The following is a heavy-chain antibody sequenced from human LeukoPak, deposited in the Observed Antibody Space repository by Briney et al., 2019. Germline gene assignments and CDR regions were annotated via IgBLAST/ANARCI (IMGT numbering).Heavy chain of an antibody. D-gene: IGHD3-22*01. CDR1: GYTFTSYD. J-gene: IGHJ4*02. CDR2: INPNSGGT. CDR3: ARLPVSGQTYYYDSSGPLGY. V-gene: IGHV1-2*02. Sequence: ASVKVSCKASGYTFTSYDINWVRQATGQGLEWMGWINPNSGGTNYAQKFQGRVTMTRDTSISTAYMELSRLRSDDTAVYYCARLPVSGQTYYYDSSGPLGYWGQGTLVTVSS.